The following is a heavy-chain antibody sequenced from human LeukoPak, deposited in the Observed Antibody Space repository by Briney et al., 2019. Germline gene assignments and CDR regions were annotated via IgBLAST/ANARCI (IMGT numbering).Heavy chain of an antibody. CDR1: GLTFTNAW. CDR2: IKSKTDGGTS. V-gene: IGHV3-15*01. D-gene: IGHD1-26*01. J-gene: IGHJ3*02. Sequence: PGGSLRLSCATSGLTFTNAWMSWFRQAPGKGLEWVGRIKSKTDGGTSDYAAPVQGRFTISRDDSKNTLYLQMNSLKIEDTAVYYCAADPGEWEPIWGQGTMVTVSS. CDR3: AADPGEWEPI.